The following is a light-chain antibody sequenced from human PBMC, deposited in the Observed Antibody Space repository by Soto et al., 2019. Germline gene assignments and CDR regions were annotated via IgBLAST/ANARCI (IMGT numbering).Light chain of an antibody. Sequence: QSVLTQPASVSGSPGQSITISCTGTSSDVGGYNYVSWYQHHPGKATKLIISDVTNRPSGVSNPFSGSKSGNTASLTITGLQPEDEADYYCSSYTTSNTRQIVFGTGTKVTVL. CDR3: SSYTTSNTRQIV. J-gene: IGLJ1*01. V-gene: IGLV2-14*03. CDR1: SSDVGGYNY. CDR2: DVT.